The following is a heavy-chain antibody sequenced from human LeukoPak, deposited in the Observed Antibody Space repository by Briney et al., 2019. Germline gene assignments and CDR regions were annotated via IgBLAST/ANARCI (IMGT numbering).Heavy chain of an antibody. CDR1: GGTFSSYA. Sequence: SVKVSCKASGGTFSSYAISWVRQAPGQGLEWMGGIIPIFGTANYAQKFQGRVTITADESTSTAYMELSSLRSEDTTVYYCARERTAMVTLDAFDIWGQGTMVTVSS. D-gene: IGHD5-18*01. CDR2: IIPIFGTA. V-gene: IGHV1-69*13. J-gene: IGHJ3*02. CDR3: ARERTAMVTLDAFDI.